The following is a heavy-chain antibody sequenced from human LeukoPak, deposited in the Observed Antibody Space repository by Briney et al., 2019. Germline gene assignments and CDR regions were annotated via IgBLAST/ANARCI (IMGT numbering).Heavy chain of an antibody. CDR3: ARDYCSSTSCYQQLPPYTEPALQH. J-gene: IGHJ1*01. V-gene: IGHV1-18*04. CDR2: ISAYNGNT. CDR1: GYTFTSYG. Sequence: GASVKVSCKASGYTFTSYGISWVRQAPGQGLEWMGWISAYNGNTNYAQKLQGRVTMTTDTSTSTAYMELRSLRSDDTAVYYCARDYCSSTSCYQQLPPYTEPALQHWGQGTLVTVSS. D-gene: IGHD2-2*01.